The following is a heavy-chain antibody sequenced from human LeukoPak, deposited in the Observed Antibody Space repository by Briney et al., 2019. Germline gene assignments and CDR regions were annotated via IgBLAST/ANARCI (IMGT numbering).Heavy chain of an antibody. Sequence: GGSLRLSCAASGFTFSYHYMSWIRQAPGKGLEWVSYISSSGSTIYYAHSVKGRFTISRDNANNSLYLQINSLRAKDMAVYYCARVRSGYDLDYYYYYMDVWGKGITVTVSS. CDR1: GFTFSYHY. J-gene: IGHJ6*03. V-gene: IGHV3-11*04. CDR2: ISSSGSTI. CDR3: ARVRSGYDLDYYYYYMDV. D-gene: IGHD5-12*01.